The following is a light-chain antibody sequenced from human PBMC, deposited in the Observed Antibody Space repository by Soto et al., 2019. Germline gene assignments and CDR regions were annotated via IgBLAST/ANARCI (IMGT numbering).Light chain of an antibody. CDR1: QRITSE. J-gene: IGKJ2*01. Sequence: EIVMTQSPATLSVSPGETATLSCRASQRITSELVWYQQKPGQPPSLLIYGASTRATGVPARFTGSGSGSEFTLTISGLQSEDFAVYYCQQGHNWPLTFGQGTRLEI. V-gene: IGKV3-15*01. CDR3: QQGHNWPLT. CDR2: GAS.